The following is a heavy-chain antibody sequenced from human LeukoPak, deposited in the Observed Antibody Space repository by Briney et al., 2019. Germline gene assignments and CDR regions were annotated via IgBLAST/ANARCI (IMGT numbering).Heavy chain of an antibody. CDR1: GGSISSGGYY. V-gene: IGHV4-31*03. CDR2: IYYSGST. CDR3: ARGTAMVRYYYGMDV. Sequence: SQTLSLTCTVSGGSISSGGYYWSWIRQHPGKGLEWIGYIYYSGSTYYNPSLMSRVTISVGTSKNQFSLKLSSVTAADTAVYYCARGTAMVRYYYGMDVWGQGTTVTVSS. D-gene: IGHD5-18*01. J-gene: IGHJ6*02.